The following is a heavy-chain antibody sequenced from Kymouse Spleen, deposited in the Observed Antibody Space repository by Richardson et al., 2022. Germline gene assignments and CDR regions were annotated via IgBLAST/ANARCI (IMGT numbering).Heavy chain of an antibody. V-gene: IGHV4-31*03. CDR3: ARDQGGYSGYDYYYYYGMDV. Sequence: QVQLQESGPGLVKPSQTLSLTCTVSGGSISSGGYYWSWIRQHPGKGLEWIGYIYYSGSTYYNPSLKSRVTISVDTSKNQFSLKLSSVTAADTAVYYCARDQGGYSGYDYYYYYGMDVWGQGTTVTVSS. D-gene: IGHD5-12*01. CDR2: IYYSGST. CDR1: GGSISSGGYY. J-gene: IGHJ6*02.